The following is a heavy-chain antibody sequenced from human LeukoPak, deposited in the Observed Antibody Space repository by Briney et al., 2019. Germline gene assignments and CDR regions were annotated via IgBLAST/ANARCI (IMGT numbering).Heavy chain of an antibody. CDR1: GFTLSRYA. CDR3: AKNWATYYFDY. Sequence: GGSLRLSCAASGFTLSRYAMHWFRQAPGKGLEWVAFLQSDGNNRYYADSVKGRFTISRDNSKNTLFLQMSSLRAEDTAVYYCAKNWATYYFDYWGQGTLVTVSS. CDR2: LQSDGNNR. V-gene: IGHV3-30*02. J-gene: IGHJ4*02. D-gene: IGHD3-16*01.